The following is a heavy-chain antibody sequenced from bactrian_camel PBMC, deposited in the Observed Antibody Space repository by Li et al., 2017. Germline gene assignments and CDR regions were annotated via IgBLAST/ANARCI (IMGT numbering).Heavy chain of an antibody. CDR3: AMRLGTYWNDKCEVAY. D-gene: IGHD3*01. Sequence: HVQLVESGGGSVQPGGSLKLSCVASGTALNRCGMEWYRQSPGKDREQVATLLRGGNVDYAESVKGRFTISEDDPKNTLYLQMNSLRSDDTAMYYCAMRLGTYWNDKCEVAYWCQGTQVTVS. V-gene: IGHV3S53*01. CDR1: GTALNRCG. J-gene: IGHJ4*01. CDR2: LLRGGNV.